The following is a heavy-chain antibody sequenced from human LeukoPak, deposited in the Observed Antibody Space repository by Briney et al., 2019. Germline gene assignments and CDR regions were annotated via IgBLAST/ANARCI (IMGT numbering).Heavy chain of an antibody. CDR2: ISYDGSNK. CDR1: GFTFSSYG. V-gene: IGHV3-30*18. J-gene: IGHJ4*02. CDR3: AKDSTEGYFDY. Sequence: GGSLRLSCAASGFTFSSYGMHWVRQAPGKGLEWVAVISYDGSNKYYADSVEGRFTISRDNSKNTLYLQMNSLRAEDTAVYYCAKDSTEGYFDYWGQGTLVTVSS.